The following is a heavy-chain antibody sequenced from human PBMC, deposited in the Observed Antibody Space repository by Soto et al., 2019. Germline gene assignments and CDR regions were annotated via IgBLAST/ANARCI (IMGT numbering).Heavy chain of an antibody. CDR1: GGSISSGGYY. J-gene: IGHJ4*02. CDR2: IYYSGST. Sequence: TLPLTCTVAGGSISSGGYYWSWIRQHPGKGLEWIGYIYYSGSTYYNPSLKSRVTISVDTSKNQFSLKLSSVTAADTAVYYWARAGVGMPGGDYCYCGDWGQRTLVNVSA. D-gene: IGHD3-16*01. CDR3: ARAGVGMPGGDYCYCGD. V-gene: IGHV4-31*03.